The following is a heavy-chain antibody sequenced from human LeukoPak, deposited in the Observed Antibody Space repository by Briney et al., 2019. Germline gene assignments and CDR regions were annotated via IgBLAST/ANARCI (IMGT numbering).Heavy chain of an antibody. V-gene: IGHV1-69*06. CDR3: ARAGSSWFNWFDP. CDR2: IIPIFGTA. D-gene: IGHD6-13*01. J-gene: IGHJ5*02. CDR1: GYTLTELS. Sequence: SVKVSCKVSGYTLTELSMHWVRQAPGKGLEWMGGIIPIFGTANYAQKFQGRVTITADKSTSTAYMELSSLRSEDTAVYYCARAGSSWFNWFDPWGQGTLVTVSS.